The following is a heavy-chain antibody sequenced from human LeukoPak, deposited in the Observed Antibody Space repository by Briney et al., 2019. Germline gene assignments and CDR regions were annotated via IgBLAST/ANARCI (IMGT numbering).Heavy chain of an antibody. CDR3: ARDADLGATITGAFDI. CDR1: GGSISSSSYY. Sequence: PSETLSLTCTVSGGSISSSSYYWGWIRQPPGKGLEWIGSIYYSGSTYYNPSLKSRVTISVDTSKNQFSLKLSSVTAADTAVYYCARDADLGATITGAFDIWGQGTLVTVSS. CDR2: IYYSGST. J-gene: IGHJ3*02. V-gene: IGHV4-39*02. D-gene: IGHD5-24*01.